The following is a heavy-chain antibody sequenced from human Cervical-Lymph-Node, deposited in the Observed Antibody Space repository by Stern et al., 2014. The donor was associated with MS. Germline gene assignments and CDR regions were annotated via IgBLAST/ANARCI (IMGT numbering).Heavy chain of an antibody. D-gene: IGHD3-22*01. J-gene: IGHJ4*02. CDR3: ARELAYYYDSSGYYRAPFDY. V-gene: IGHV3-11*01. CDR2: ISSSGSTI. Sequence: VQLVESGGGLVKPGGSLRLSCAASGFTFSDYYMSWIRQAPGKGLEWVSYISSSGSTIYYADSVKGRFTISRDNAKNSLYLQMNSLRAEDTAVYYCARELAYYYDSSGYYRAPFDYWGQGTLVTVSS. CDR1: GFTFSDYY.